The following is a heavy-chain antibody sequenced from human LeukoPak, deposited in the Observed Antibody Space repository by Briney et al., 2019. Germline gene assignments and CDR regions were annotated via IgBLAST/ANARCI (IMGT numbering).Heavy chain of an antibody. CDR1: GYTFTSYD. J-gene: IGHJ6*03. Sequence: ASVTVSCKASGYTFTSYDINWVRQAPGQGLEWMGWMNPNSGNTDYAQKFQDRVTITRNTSISTAYMELSSLRSEDTAVYYCARGSREYCSSTSCQYSSVYYYYYYMDVWGKGTTVTVSS. D-gene: IGHD2-2*01. CDR2: MNPNSGNT. V-gene: IGHV1-8*01. CDR3: ARGSREYCSSTSCQYSSVYYYYYYMDV.